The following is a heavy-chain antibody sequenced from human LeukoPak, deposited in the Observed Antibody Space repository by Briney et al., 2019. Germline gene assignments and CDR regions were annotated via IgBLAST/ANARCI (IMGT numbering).Heavy chain of an antibody. CDR3: AHRLRPRYYYDSSGYYFPDY. J-gene: IGHJ4*02. D-gene: IGHD3-22*01. V-gene: IGHV2-5*01. CDR1: GFSLSTSGVG. Sequence: SGPTLVNPTQTLTLTCTFSGFSLSTSGVGVGWIRQPPGKALEWLALIYWNDDKRYSPSLKSRLTITKDTSKNQVVLTMTNTDPVDTATYYCAHRLRPRYYYDSSGYYFPDYWGQGTLVTVSS. CDR2: IYWNDDK.